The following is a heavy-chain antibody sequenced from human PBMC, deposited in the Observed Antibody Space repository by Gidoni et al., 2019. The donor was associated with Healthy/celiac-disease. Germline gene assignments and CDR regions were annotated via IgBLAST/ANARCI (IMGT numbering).Heavy chain of an antibody. V-gene: IGHV3-72*01. CDR1: GFTFSDHY. D-gene: IGHD6-13*01. CDR3: ARVLGSSSWSWAAGYFDP. Sequence: EVQLVESGGGLVQPGGSLRLSCAASGFTFSDHYMDWVRQAPGKGLEWVGRTRNKANSYTTEYAASVKGRFTISRDDSKNSLYLQMNSLKTEDTAVYYCARVLGSSSWSWAAGYFDPWGQGTLVTVSS. J-gene: IGHJ5*02. CDR2: TRNKANSYTT.